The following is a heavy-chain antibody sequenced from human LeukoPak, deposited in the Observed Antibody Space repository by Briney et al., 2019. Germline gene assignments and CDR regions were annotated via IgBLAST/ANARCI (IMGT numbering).Heavy chain of an antibody. J-gene: IGHJ3*02. CDR1: GYTFTGYY. CDR2: VNPNSGGT. CDR3: ARALGITMVWGVITGYAFDI. D-gene: IGHD3-10*01. V-gene: IGHV1-2*02. Sequence: GASVKVSCKASGYTFTGYYMHWVRQAPGQGLEWMGWVNPNSGGTNYAQKFQGRVTMTRDTSISTAYMELSRLRSDDTAVYYCARALGITMVWGVITGYAFDIWGQGTMVTVSS.